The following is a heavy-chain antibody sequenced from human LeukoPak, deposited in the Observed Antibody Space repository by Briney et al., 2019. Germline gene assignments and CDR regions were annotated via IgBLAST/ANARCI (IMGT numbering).Heavy chain of an antibody. V-gene: IGHV1-46*01. CDR2: LHPTGSST. Sequence: ASVTTSFKSSGYTFIGHYIHWVRQPPGQGLAWMGVLHPTGSSTNYAQKFQGRVTMTRDTSTSTVYMELRGLTSEDTAVYYCARDDFDTAMVYNFFDPWGPGTLVTVSS. D-gene: IGHD5-18*01. CDR1: GYTFIGHY. CDR3: ARDDFDTAMVYNFFDP. J-gene: IGHJ5*02.